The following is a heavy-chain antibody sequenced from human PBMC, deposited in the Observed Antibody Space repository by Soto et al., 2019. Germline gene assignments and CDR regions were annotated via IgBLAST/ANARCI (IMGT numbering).Heavy chain of an antibody. Sequence: PSETLSLTCTVSGGSISSYYWSWIRQTPGKGLELIGYIYYSGSTNYNPSLKSRVTISVDTSKNQFSLKLSSVTAADTAVYYCARTCSYDSSGYYCECDNYFDYWGQGTLVTVSS. CDR1: GGSISSYY. V-gene: IGHV4-59*01. J-gene: IGHJ4*02. CDR2: IYYSGST. D-gene: IGHD3-22*01. CDR3: ARTCSYDSSGYYCECDNYFDY.